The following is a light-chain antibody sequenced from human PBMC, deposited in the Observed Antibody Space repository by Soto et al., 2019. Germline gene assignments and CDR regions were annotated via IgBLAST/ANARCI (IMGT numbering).Light chain of an antibody. V-gene: IGKV3-15*01. CDR2: GAS. CDR3: QQYNVWPPIT. J-gene: IGKJ5*01. CDR1: QSVSSS. Sequence: EIVMTQSPATLSVSPGERATLSCRASQSVSSSLAWYQQKPGQAPRLLISGASTRATGVPDRFSGSGSGTEFTLTISSLQSEDFAVYYCQQYNVWPPITFGQGTRLEIK.